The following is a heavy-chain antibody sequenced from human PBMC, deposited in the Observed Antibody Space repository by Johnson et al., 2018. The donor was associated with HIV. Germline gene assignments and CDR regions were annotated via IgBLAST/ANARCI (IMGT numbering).Heavy chain of an antibody. CDR2: IKSKTDGGTT. D-gene: IGHD3-22*01. J-gene: IGHJ3*02. CDR3: AKYLGGFKADGWGTDYYDVSISSPIQDPGAVVGVFDI. Sequence: VQLVESGGGLVKPGGSLRLSCAASGFTFSDAWLTWVRQAPGKGLEWVGRIKSKTDGGTTDYAAPVKGRFTISRDDSKNTLYLQMNSLRVEDTDVYHCAKYLGGFKADGWGTDYYDVSISSPIQDPGAVVGVFDIWGQGTMVTVSS. V-gene: IGHV3-15*01. CDR1: GFTFSDAW.